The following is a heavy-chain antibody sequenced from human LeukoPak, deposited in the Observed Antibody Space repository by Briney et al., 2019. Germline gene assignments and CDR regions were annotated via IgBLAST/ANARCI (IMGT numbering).Heavy chain of an antibody. D-gene: IGHD5-18*01. Sequence: PSQTLSLTCTVSGGSISSGGYYWSWIRQHPGKGLEWIGYIYYSGSTYYNPSLKSRVTISIDTSKNQFSLKLSSVTAADTAVYYCASSPAMVTWVDYWGQGTLVTVSS. CDR3: ASSPAMVTWVDY. V-gene: IGHV4-31*03. J-gene: IGHJ4*02. CDR1: GGSISSGGYY. CDR2: IYYSGST.